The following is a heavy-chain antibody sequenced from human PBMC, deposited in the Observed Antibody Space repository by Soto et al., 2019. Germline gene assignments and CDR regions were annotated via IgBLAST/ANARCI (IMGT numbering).Heavy chain of an antibody. CDR2: ISYDGSNK. J-gene: IGHJ6*02. V-gene: IGHV3-30-3*01. CDR1: GFTFSSYA. CDR3: ARALIAVAGGSYYYYYGMDV. Sequence: PGGSLRLSCAASGFTFSSYAMHWVRQAPGKGLEWVAVISYDGSNKYYADSVKGRFTISRDNSKNTLYLQMNSLRAEDTAVYYCARALIAVAGGSYYYYYGMDVWGQGTTVTVSS. D-gene: IGHD6-19*01.